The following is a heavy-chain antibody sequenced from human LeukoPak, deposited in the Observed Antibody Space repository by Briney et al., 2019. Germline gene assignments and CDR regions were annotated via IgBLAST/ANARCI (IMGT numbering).Heavy chain of an antibody. V-gene: IGHV3-23*01. CDR2: ISSGDRT. CDR1: GFTFSSYA. D-gene: IGHD3-9*01. Sequence: QPGGSLRLSCAASGFTFSSYAMNWVRQAPGKGLEWVAGISSGDRTFHAESVKGRFTISRDKSKDTLYLQMNSLRAEDTAVYYCAKDATANPYFHWFDNWGQGTQVIVSS. CDR3: AKDATANPYFHWFDN. J-gene: IGHJ4*02.